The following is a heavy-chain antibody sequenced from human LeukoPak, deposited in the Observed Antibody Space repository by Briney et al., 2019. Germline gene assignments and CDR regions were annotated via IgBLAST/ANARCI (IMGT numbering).Heavy chain of an antibody. D-gene: IGHD3-22*01. CDR3: ARDPYDSSGYYSTRYFDL. CDR1: GGSISSSNW. J-gene: IGHJ2*01. V-gene: IGHV4-4*02. CDR2: IYHSGST. Sequence: SETLSLTCAVSGGSISSSNWWSWVRQPPGKGLEWIGEIYHSGSTNYNPSLKGRVTISVDKSKNQFSLKLSSVTAADTAVYYCARDPYDSSGYYSTRYFDLWGRGTLVTVSS.